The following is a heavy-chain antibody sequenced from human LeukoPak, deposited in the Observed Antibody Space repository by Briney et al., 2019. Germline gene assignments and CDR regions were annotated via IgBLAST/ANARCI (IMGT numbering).Heavy chain of an antibody. Sequence: GESLKISCQGSGYSFTRYWIAWVRQMPGKGLEWMGTIYPSDSDTRYSPSFQGQVTISADKSISTAYLQWSSLKASDTAMYYCARLPYCGGDCYPNWFDPWGQGTLVTVSS. D-gene: IGHD2-21*02. CDR3: ARLPYCGGDCYPNWFDP. CDR2: IYPSDSDT. V-gene: IGHV5-51*01. J-gene: IGHJ5*02. CDR1: GYSFTRYW.